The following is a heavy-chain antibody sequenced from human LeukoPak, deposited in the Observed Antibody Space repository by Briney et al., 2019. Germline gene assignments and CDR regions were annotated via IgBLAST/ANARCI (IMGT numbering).Heavy chain of an antibody. CDR1: GFTFSSYS. J-gene: IGHJ4*02. D-gene: IGHD1-14*01. V-gene: IGHV3-21*01. Sequence: GGSLRLSCAASGFTFSSYSMNWVRQAPGKGLEWVSSISSSSSYIYYADSVKGRFTISRDNAKNLLYLQMNSLRAEDTAVYYCARGGNRAKYYFDYWGQGTLVTVSS. CDR3: ARGGNRAKYYFDY. CDR2: ISSSSSYI.